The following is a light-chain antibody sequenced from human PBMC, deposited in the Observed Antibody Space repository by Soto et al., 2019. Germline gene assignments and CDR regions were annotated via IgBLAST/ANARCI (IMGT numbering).Light chain of an antibody. CDR1: QGISTY. CDR3: QQLISDWYA. J-gene: IGKJ2*01. V-gene: IGKV1-9*01. Sequence: DIQLTQSPSFLSASVGDRVTITCRASQGISTYLAWYLQRPGKAPKLLIYGASTLQSGVPSRFSGSGSGTELTLTISSLQPEDFGTYYCQQLISDWYAFGQGTQLELK. CDR2: GAS.